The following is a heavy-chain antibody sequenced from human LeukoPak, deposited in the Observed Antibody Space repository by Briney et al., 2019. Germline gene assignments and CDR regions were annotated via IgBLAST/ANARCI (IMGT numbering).Heavy chain of an antibody. CDR3: ARSIGLTGGGVDV. D-gene: IGHD3-9*01. J-gene: IGHJ6*02. Sequence: GGSLRLSCAVSGITLSNYGMSCVRQAPGKGLEWVAGISDSGGNTNYADSVKGRFTISRDNAKKTLYLQMNSLRAEDTAVYYCARSIGLTGGGVDVWGQGTTVTVSS. CDR2: ISDSGGNT. CDR1: GITLSNYG. V-gene: IGHV3-23*01.